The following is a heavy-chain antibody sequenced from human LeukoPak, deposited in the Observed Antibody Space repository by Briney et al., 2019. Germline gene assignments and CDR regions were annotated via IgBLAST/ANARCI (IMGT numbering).Heavy chain of an antibody. CDR2: IKQDGSEK. D-gene: IGHD3-3*01. V-gene: IGHV3-7*03. CDR3: AKSRSGYPRVDGFDI. CDR1: GFTFSSYW. Sequence: GGSLRLSCAASGFTFSSYWMSWVRQAPGKGLEWVANIKQDGSEKYYVDSVKGRFTISRDNSKNTLYLQMSSLRAEDTALYYCAKSRSGYPRVDGFDIWGQGTMVTVSS. J-gene: IGHJ3*02.